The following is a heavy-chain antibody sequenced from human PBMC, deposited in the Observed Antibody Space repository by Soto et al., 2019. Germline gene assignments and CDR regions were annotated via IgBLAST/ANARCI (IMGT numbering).Heavy chain of an antibody. CDR2: IYYTGST. CDR1: GGSVNSDNFY. Sequence: PSETLSLTCTVSGGSVNSDNFYFICIRQPPGRGLEWIGYIYYTGSTNYNPSLKSRVTISIDTSRNQFSLKLSSVTAADTAVYYCAREFSNSPEAFDSWGQGSLVTVSS. J-gene: IGHJ4*02. D-gene: IGHD6-6*01. CDR3: AREFSNSPEAFDS. V-gene: IGHV4-61*01.